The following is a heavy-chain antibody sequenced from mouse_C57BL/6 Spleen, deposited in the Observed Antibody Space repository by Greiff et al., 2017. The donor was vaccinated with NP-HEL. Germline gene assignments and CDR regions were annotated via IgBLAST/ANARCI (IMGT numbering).Heavy chain of an antibody. V-gene: IGHV1-55*01. CDR3: ASSSYRYYYAMDY. D-gene: IGHD1-1*01. Sequence: VQLQQPGAELVKPGASVKMSCKASGYTFTSYWITWVKQRPGQGLEWIGDIYPGSGSTNYNEKFKSKATLTVDTSSSTAYMQLSSLTSEDSAVYYCASSSYRYYYAMDYWGQGTSVTVSS. CDR2: IYPGSGST. CDR1: GYTFTSYW. J-gene: IGHJ4*01.